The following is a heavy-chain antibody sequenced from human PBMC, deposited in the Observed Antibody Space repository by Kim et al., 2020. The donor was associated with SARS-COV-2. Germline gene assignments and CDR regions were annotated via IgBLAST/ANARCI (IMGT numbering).Heavy chain of an antibody. V-gene: IGHV3-23*01. CDR1: GFTFSSYA. CDR2: ISGSGGST. J-gene: IGHJ6*02. D-gene: IGHD3-3*01. CDR3: AKVGYYDFWSGYYRPESSYYYYYGMDV. Sequence: GGSLRLSCAASGFTFSSYAMSWVRQAPGKGLEWVSAISGSGGSTYYADSVKGRFTISRDNSKNTLYLQMNSLRAEDTAVYYCAKVGYYDFWSGYYRPESSYYYYYGMDVWGQGTTVTVSS.